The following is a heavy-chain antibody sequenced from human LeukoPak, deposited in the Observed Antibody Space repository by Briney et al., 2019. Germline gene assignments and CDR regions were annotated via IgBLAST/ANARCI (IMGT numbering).Heavy chain of an antibody. J-gene: IGHJ4*02. CDR2: IYHSGST. D-gene: IGHD4-17*01. Sequence: PSQTLSLTCTVSGGSISSGSYYWGWIRQPPGKGLEWIGSIYHSGSTYYNPSLKSRVTISVDTSKNQFSLKLSSVTAADTAVYYCASLTTWVDYWGQGTLVTVSS. CDR3: ASLTTWVDY. V-gene: IGHV4-39*07. CDR1: GGSISSGSYY.